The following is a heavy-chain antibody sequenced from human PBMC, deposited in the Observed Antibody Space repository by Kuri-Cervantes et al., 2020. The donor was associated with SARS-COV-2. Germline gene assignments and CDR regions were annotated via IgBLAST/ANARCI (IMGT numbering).Heavy chain of an antibody. CDR1: GFTFSSYD. J-gene: IGHJ6*02. CDR3: ARESYYYGMDV. CDR2: IGTAGDT. Sequence: GESLKISCAASGFTFSSYDMHWVRQATGKGLEWVSAIGTAGDTYYPGSVKGRFTISRENAKNSLYLQMNSLRADDTAVYYCARESYYYGMDVWGQGTTVTVSS. V-gene: IGHV3-13*01.